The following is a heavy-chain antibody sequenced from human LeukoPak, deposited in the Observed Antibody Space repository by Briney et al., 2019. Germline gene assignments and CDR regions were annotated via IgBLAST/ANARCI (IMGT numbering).Heavy chain of an antibody. CDR2: ISYDGNNK. D-gene: IGHD2-2*01. Sequence: QPGRSLRLSCAASGFTFSTYAIHWVHQAPGKGLEWVAVISYDGNNKHYADSVEGRFTISRDNSENTLYLQMNSLRAEDTAVYYCARDSLGSTTSCFAYWGQGTLVTVSS. V-gene: IGHV3-30-3*01. CDR3: ARDSLGSTTSCFAY. CDR1: GFTFSTYA. J-gene: IGHJ4*02.